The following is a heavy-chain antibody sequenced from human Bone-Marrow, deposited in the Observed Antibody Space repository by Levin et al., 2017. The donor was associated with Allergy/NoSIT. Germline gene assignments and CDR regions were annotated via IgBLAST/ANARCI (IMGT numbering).Heavy chain of an antibody. D-gene: IGHD2-15*01. CDR2: ITGSGSTV. J-gene: IGHJ3*02. Sequence: PGGSLRLSCAASGFAFSTYTMNWVRQAPGKGLEWVAHITGSGSTVYYADSVEGRFTISRDNAKNSLFLQMNSLRAEDTAVYYCAKDLCGSNCYSAFNMWGQGTMVTVSS. CDR1: GFAFSTYT. CDR3: AKDLCGSNCYSAFNM. V-gene: IGHV3-48*01.